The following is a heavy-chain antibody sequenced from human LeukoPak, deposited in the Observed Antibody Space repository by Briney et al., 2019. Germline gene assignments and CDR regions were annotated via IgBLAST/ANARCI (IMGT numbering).Heavy chain of an antibody. J-gene: IGHJ4*02. CDR3: ARDWEGTGLDY. D-gene: IGHD1/OR15-1a*01. V-gene: IGHV3-64*01. CDR2: ISSNGGST. CDR1: GFNFRNYA. Sequence: GGSLRLSCSASGFNFRNYAMHWVRQAPGKGLEYVSAISSNGGSTYYASSVKGRFTISRDNSKNTLYLQMGSLRAEDMAVYYCARDWEGTGLDYWGQGTLVTVSS.